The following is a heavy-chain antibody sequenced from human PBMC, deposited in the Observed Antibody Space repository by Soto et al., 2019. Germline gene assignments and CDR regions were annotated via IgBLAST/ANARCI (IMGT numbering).Heavy chain of an antibody. V-gene: IGHV1-3*01. J-gene: IGHJ4*02. CDR1: GYTFTSYA. CDR3: ARGHYGDYYLNFDY. D-gene: IGHD4-17*01. Sequence: ASVKVSCKASGYTFTSYAMHWVRQAPGQRPEWMGWINAGNGNTKYSQKFQGRVTITRDTSASTAYMELSSLRSEDTAVYYCARGHYGDYYLNFDYWGQGTLVTVYS. CDR2: INAGNGNT.